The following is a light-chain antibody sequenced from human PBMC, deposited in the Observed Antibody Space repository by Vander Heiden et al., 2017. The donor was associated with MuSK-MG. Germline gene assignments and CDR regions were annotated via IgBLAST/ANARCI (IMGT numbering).Light chain of an antibody. V-gene: IGLV3-19*01. CDR1: SLRSYY. CDR2: GKN. J-gene: IGLJ2*01. CDR3: NSRDSSGNHHVV. Sequence: SSELTQDPAVSVALGQTVRITCQGDSLRSYYASWYQKKPGQAPVLVIYGKNNRPSGIPDRFSGSSSGNTASLTITGAQAEDEADYYCNSRDSSGNHHVVFGGGTKLNVL.